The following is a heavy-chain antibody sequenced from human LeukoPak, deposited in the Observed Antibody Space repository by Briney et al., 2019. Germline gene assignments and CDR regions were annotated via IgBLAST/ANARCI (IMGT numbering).Heavy chain of an antibody. CDR2: ISSSGSTI. J-gene: IGHJ4*02. Sequence: GSLRLSCAASGFTFSSYEVNWVRQAPGKGLEWVSYISSSGSTIYYADSVKGRFTISRDNAKNSLYLQMNSLRAEDTAVYYCARRYFDWYGIDYWGQGTLVTVSS. V-gene: IGHV3-48*03. D-gene: IGHD3-9*01. CDR3: ARRYFDWYGIDY. CDR1: GFTFSSYE.